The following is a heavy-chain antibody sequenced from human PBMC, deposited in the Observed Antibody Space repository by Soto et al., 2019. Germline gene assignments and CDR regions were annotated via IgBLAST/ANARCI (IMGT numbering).Heavy chain of an antibody. J-gene: IGHJ3*02. CDR1: GFTFSSYW. CDR2: IKQDGSEK. D-gene: IGHD1-20*01. V-gene: IGHV3-7*03. CDR3: ARHASCNWKSGSPNAFDI. Sequence: GGSLRLSCAASGFTFSSYWMSWVRQAPGKGLEWVANIKQDGSEKYYVDSVKGRFTISRDNAKNSLYLQMNSLRAEDTAVYYCARHASCNWKSGSPNAFDIWGQGTMVTVSS.